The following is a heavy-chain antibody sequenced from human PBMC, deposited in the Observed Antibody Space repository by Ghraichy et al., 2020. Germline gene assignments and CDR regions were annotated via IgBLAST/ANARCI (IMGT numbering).Heavy chain of an antibody. CDR3: ARVNSGEHFDY. J-gene: IGHJ4*02. Sequence: SETLSLTCAVSGDSVNNDDYHWSWIRQPPGKGLEWIGYIYYSGSTYYSPSLKSRITMSVDTSRNQFSLNLNSVTAADTAVYYCARVNSGEHFDYWGRGTLVTVYS. CDR2: IYYSGST. CDR1: GDSVNNDDYH. D-gene: IGHD2-15*01. V-gene: IGHV4-30-4*01.